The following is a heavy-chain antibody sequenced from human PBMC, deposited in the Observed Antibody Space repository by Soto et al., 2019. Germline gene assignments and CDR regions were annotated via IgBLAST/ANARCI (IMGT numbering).Heavy chain of an antibody. D-gene: IGHD3-3*02. CDR2: TYYRSKWYY. CDR1: GDSVSSNSAG. J-gene: IGHJ6*03. Sequence: PSQTLSLTCAISGDSVSSNSAGWNWIRQTPSRGLEWLGRTYYRSKWYYTYAVSVKSRIIIDPDTSKNQFSLQLNSVTPEDTAVFYCARGSGDAFSAHFYVDVGGKGPTVTVSS. CDR3: ARGSGDAFSAHFYVDV. V-gene: IGHV6-1*01.